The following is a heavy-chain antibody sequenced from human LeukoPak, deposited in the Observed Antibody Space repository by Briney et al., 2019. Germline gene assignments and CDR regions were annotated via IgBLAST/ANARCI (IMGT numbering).Heavy chain of an antibody. CDR3: ARQSSGWSYYYGMDV. Sequence: GSAKVSCKASGYTFSGYYMHRVRQAPGEGVEWLGWINPNSGGTNYAQKFQGRVTMTRDTSISTAYMELSRLRSDDTAVYYCARQSSGWSYYYGMDVWGQGTTVTVSS. CDR1: GYTFSGYY. J-gene: IGHJ6*02. CDR2: INPNSGGT. V-gene: IGHV1-2*02. D-gene: IGHD6-19*01.